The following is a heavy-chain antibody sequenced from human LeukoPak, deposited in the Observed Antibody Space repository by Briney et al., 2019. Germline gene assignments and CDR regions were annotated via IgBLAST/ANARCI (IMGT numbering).Heavy chain of an antibody. CDR3: ARVPRGAFDI. CDR1: GFTFSSYS. Sequence: GGSLRLSCAASGFTFSSYSMNWVRQAPGKGLEWVSSISSSSSYIYYADSVKGRFTISRDNAKNLLYLQMDSLRAEDTAVYYCARVPRGAFDIWGQGTMVTVSS. CDR2: ISSSSSYI. D-gene: IGHD3-10*01. J-gene: IGHJ3*02. V-gene: IGHV3-21*01.